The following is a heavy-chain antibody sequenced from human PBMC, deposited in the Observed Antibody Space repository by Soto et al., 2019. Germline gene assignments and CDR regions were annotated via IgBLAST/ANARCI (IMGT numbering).Heavy chain of an antibody. CDR1: GFTFSSYA. J-gene: IGHJ6*02. CDR2: ISYDGSNK. Sequence: QVQLVESGGGVVQPGRSLRLSCAASGFTFSSYAMHWVRQAPGKGLEWVAVISYDGSNKYYADSVKGRFTISRDNSKNTLYLQMNSLRAEDTAVYYCARATPHYSYGMDVWGQGTTVTVSS. V-gene: IGHV3-30*04. CDR3: ARATPHYSYGMDV.